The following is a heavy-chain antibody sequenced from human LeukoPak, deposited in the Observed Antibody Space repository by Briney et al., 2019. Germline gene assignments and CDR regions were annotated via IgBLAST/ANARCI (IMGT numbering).Heavy chain of an antibody. Sequence: ASVKVSCKASGGTFSSYAISWVRQAPGQGLEWMGRIIPILGIANYAQKFQGRVTITADKSTSTAYMELSSLRSEDTAVYYCARDVGRYYDSSGYYFHYWGQGTLVTVSP. CDR1: GGTFSSYA. V-gene: IGHV1-69*04. CDR3: ARDVGRYYDSSGYYFHY. CDR2: IIPILGIA. D-gene: IGHD3-22*01. J-gene: IGHJ4*02.